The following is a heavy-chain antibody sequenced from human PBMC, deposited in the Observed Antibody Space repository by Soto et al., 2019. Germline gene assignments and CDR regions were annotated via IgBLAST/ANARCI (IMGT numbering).Heavy chain of an antibody. CDR1: GGSVSSGSYY. J-gene: IGHJ4*02. CDR2: IYYSGST. V-gene: IGHV4-61*01. Sequence: SETLSLTCTVSGGSVSSGSYYRSWIRQPPGKGLEWIGYIYYSGSTNYNPSLKSRVTISVDTSKNQFSLKLSSVTAADTAVYYCARSPSSGWYYFDYWGQGTLVTVSS. D-gene: IGHD6-19*01. CDR3: ARSPSSGWYYFDY.